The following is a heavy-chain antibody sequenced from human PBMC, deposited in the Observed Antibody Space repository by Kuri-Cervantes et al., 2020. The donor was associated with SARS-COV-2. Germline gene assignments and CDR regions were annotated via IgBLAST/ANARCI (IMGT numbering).Heavy chain of an antibody. V-gene: IGHV3-9*03. CDR2: ISWNSSSL. D-gene: IGHD6-6*01. CDR1: GFTFDEYA. J-gene: IGHJ1*01. Sequence: SLEISCAASGFTFDEYAMHRVPQAPGKGLEWVSGISWNSSSLGYAEYVKGRFTIARYNAKNSLYLQMNSLRAEDMALYYCAKGGTSSSSLYFQHWGQGTLVTVSS. CDR3: AKGGTSSSSLYFQH.